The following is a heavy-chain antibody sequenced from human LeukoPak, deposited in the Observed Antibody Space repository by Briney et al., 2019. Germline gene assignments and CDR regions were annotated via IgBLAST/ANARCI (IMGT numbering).Heavy chain of an antibody. CDR3: VIVGATFDY. D-gene: IGHD1-26*01. J-gene: IGHJ4*02. CDR2: INHSGST. V-gene: IGHV4-34*01. Sequence: SETLSLTCAVYGGSFSGYYWSWIRQPPGKGLEWIGEINHSGSTNYNSSLKSRVTISVDTSKNQFSLKLNSVTAADTAVYYCVIVGATFDYWGQGTLVTVSS. CDR1: GGSFSGYY.